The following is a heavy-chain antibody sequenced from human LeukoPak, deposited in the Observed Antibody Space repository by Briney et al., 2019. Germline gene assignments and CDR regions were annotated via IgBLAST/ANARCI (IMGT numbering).Heavy chain of an antibody. CDR3: ARDRRGSY. J-gene: IGHJ4*02. CDR1: GASISSYY. CDR2: IYHSGST. Sequence: SETLSLTCTVSGASISSYYWSWIRQPPGKGLEWIGYIYHSGSTNYNPSLKSRVTISIDTSKNQFSLKLGSVTAAVTAVYYCARDRRGSYWGQGTLVTVSS. V-gene: IGHV4-59*01.